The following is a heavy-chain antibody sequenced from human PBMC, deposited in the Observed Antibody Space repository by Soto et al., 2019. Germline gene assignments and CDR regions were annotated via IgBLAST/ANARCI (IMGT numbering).Heavy chain of an antibody. CDR2: IYYSGST. CDR3: ARHNRIAVAGTYYYYGMDV. Sequence: SETLPLSCTVSGGSIISSNYYWGWIRQPPGTGLEWIGSIYYSGSTYYNPSLKSRVTISVDTSKNQFSLKLSSVTAADTAVYYCARHNRIAVAGTYYYYGMDVWGQGTTVT. J-gene: IGHJ6*02. CDR1: GGSIISSNYY. V-gene: IGHV4-39*01. D-gene: IGHD6-19*01.